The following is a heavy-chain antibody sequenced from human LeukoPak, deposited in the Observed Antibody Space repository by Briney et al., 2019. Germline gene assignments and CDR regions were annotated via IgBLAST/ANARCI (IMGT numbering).Heavy chain of an antibody. CDR2: ISYSGNT. CDR1: GGSISSSGYS. V-gene: IGHV4-39*01. Sequence: SETLSLTCTVSGGSISSSGYSWGWSRQPPGNGLEWIGGISYSGNTYYNPSLKSRVTISVDTSKNQFSLQLSTVTAADTAVYCCAAYYYDSSGYFGWGQGTLVTVSS. D-gene: IGHD3-22*01. J-gene: IGHJ4*02. CDR3: AAYYYDSSGYFG.